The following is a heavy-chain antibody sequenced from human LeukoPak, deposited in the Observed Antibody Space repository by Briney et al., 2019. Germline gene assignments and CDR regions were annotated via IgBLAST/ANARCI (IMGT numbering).Heavy chain of an antibody. Sequence: GSLRLSCAASGFTFSDYNMNWVRQAPGKGLEWVSYISSSSTTIYYADSVKGRITISRDNAKNSLYLQMNSLRAEDTAVYYCAKDRGDFDWSFDYWGQGTLVTVSS. CDR1: GFTFSDYN. D-gene: IGHD3-9*01. V-gene: IGHV3-48*04. CDR3: AKDRGDFDWSFDY. CDR2: ISSSSTTI. J-gene: IGHJ4*02.